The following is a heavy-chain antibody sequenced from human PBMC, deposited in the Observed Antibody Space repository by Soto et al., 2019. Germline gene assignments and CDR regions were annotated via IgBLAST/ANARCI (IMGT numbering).Heavy chain of an antibody. D-gene: IGHD3-22*01. CDR3: AREDSSGYYYYYYYGMDV. V-gene: IGHV1-69*13. CDR1: GGTFSSYA. J-gene: IGHJ6*02. CDR2: IIPIFGTA. Sequence: GASVKVSCKASGGTFSSYAISWVRQAPGQGLEWMGGIIPIFGTANYAQKFQGRVTITADESTSTAYMELSSLRSEDTAVYYCAREDSSGYYYYYYYGMDVWGQGTKVTVSS.